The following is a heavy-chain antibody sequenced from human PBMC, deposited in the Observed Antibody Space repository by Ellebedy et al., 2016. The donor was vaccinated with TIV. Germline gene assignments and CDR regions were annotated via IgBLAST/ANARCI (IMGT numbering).Heavy chain of an antibody. CDR2: VYYSGST. J-gene: IGHJ3*02. V-gene: IGHV4-59*11. D-gene: IGHD3-16*01. CDR3: ARGLWGAPI. CDR1: GGSISAHY. Sequence: SETLSLTXSVSGGSISAHYWSWIRQPPGKRLEWIGYVYYSGSTNYNPSLKSRVTMSVDMSKNQFSLKLSSVTAADTAVYYCARGLWGAPIWGQGTMVTVSS.